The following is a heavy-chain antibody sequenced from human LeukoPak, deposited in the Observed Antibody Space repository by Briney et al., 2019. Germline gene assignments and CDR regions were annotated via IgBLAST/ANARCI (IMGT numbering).Heavy chain of an antibody. CDR1: GGSLSSGGYY. CDR2: IYYSGST. D-gene: IGHD3-10*01. V-gene: IGHV4-31*03. Sequence: SQTVSLTCTVSGGSLSSGGYYWRWIRQHPAEGLEWIGHIYYSGSTYYNPSLKSRVTISVDTSKNQFSLKLSSVTAADTAVYYCARESYGSGSPGDWGQGTLVTVSS. CDR3: ARESYGSGSPGD. J-gene: IGHJ4*02.